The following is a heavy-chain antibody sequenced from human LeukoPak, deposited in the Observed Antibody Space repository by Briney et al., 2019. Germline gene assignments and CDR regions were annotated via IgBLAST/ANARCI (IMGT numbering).Heavy chain of an antibody. J-gene: IGHJ6*03. CDR1: GFTFSSYE. V-gene: IGHV3-7*01. CDR3: ARVSGPTNYYYYYMDV. Sequence: GGCLRLSCAASGFTFSSYEMNWVRQAPGKGLEWVANIKQDGSEKYYVDSVKGRFTISRDNAKNSLYLQMNSLRVEDTAMYYCARVSGPTNYYYYYMDVWGKGTTVTISS. D-gene: IGHD6-19*01. CDR2: IKQDGSEK.